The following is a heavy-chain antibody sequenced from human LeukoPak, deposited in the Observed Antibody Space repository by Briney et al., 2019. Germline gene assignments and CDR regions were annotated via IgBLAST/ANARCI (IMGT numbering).Heavy chain of an antibody. J-gene: IGHJ4*02. V-gene: IGHV4-4*02. D-gene: IGHD2-2*01. CDR2: VYHSGDT. CDR3: AMRRGFHCSSTSCYGGFDFDY. CDR1: GGPFSSTNW. Sequence: PSETLSLTCGVSGGPFSSTNWWIWVRQPPGKGLEWIGEVYHSGDTNYNPSLKSRVTISVDKSKSQFSLSLRSVTAADTAVYYCAMRRGFHCSSTSCYGGFDFDYWGQGALITVSS.